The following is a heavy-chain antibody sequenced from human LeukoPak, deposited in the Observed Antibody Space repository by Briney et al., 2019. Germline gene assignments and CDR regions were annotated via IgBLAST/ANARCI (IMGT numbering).Heavy chain of an antibody. V-gene: IGHV4-34*01. D-gene: IGHD4-11*01. J-gene: IGHJ5*02. CDR2: INHSGST. Sequence: KPSETLSLTCAVYGGSFSGYYWSWIRQPPGKGLEWIGEINHSGSTNYNPSLKSRVTISVDRSKNQFSLKLSSVTAADTAVYYCARDHSNYGWFDPWGQGTLVTVSS. CDR1: GGSFSGYY. CDR3: ARDHSNYGWFDP.